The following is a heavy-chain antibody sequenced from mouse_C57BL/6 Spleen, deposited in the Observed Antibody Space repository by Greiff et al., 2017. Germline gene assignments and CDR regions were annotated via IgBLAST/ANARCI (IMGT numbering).Heavy chain of an antibody. CDR1: GYSITSGYY. CDR3: AREGYYDHDGNAMDY. V-gene: IGHV3-6*01. D-gene: IGHD2-4*01. CDR2: ISYDGSN. J-gene: IGHJ4*01. Sequence: EVQLQQSGPGLVKPSQSLSLTCSVTGYSITSGYYWNWIRQFPGNKLEWMGYISYDGSNNYNPSLKNRISITRDTSKNQFFLKLNSVTTEDTATYYCAREGYYDHDGNAMDYWGQGTSVTVSS.